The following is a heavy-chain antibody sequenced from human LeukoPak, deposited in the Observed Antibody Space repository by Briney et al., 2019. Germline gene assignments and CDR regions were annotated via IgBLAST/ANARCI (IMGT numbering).Heavy chain of an antibody. CDR2: ISTYNAHT. Sequence: ASVKVSCKASGYTFNTYGISWVRQAPGQGLEWMGWISTYNAHTNYAQKVQDRVTMTTDTSTSTAYMEVRSLRSDDTAVYYCARDLGYCSSTSCYRRWFDPWGQGTLVTVSS. V-gene: IGHV1-18*01. CDR1: GYTFNTYG. J-gene: IGHJ5*02. CDR3: ARDLGYCSSTSCYRRWFDP. D-gene: IGHD2-2*02.